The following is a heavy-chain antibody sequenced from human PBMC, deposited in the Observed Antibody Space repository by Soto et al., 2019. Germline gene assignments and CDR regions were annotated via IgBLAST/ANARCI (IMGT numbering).Heavy chain of an antibody. D-gene: IGHD2-15*01. V-gene: IGHV4-39*01. CDR1: GGSIISSSYY. CDR2: IYYSGST. Sequence: PLEILSLTCTVSGGSIISSSYYWGWIRQPPGKGLEWIGSIYYSGSTYYNPSLKSRVTISVDTSKNQFSLKLSSVTAADTAVYYCARRIVVVVAATRVHAFDIWGQGTMVTVSS. J-gene: IGHJ3*02. CDR3: ARRIVVVVAATRVHAFDI.